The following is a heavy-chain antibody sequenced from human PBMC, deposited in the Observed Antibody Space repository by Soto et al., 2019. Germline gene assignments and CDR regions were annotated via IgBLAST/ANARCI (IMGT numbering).Heavy chain of an antibody. CDR3: ARGFGRFNS. D-gene: IGHD3-10*01. V-gene: IGHV3-48*03. CDR2: IDGSGATK. J-gene: IGHJ4*02. Sequence: EVQLLESGGGLVQPGGSLRLSCGVSGFTFNDFEMNWVRQAPGKGPEWLAYIDGSGATKKYADSVRGRFIISRDNPNNSLFLQMSSLSAADTAIYFCARGFGRFNSLGQGTLVSVSS. CDR1: GFTFNDFE.